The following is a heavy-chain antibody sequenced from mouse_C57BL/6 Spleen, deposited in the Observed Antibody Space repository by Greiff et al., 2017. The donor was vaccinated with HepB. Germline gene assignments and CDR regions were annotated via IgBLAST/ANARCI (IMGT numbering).Heavy chain of an antibody. CDR2: INPSNGGT. CDR1: GYTFTSYW. D-gene: IGHD2-4*01. Sequence: QVQLQQPGTELVKPGASVKLSCKASGYTFTSYWMHWVKQRPGKGLEWIGNINPSNGGTNYNEKFKSKATLTVDKSASTAYMQLSSLTSEDSAVYYCARCGGYDYDDLYFYYWGQGTTLTVSS. J-gene: IGHJ2*01. CDR3: ARCGGYDYDDLYFYY. V-gene: IGHV1-53*01.